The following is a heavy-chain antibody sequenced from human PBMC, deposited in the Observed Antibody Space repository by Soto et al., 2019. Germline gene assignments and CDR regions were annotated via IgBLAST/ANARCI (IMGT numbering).Heavy chain of an antibody. J-gene: IGHJ6*03. V-gene: IGHV6-1*01. Sequence: SLTGVISGDSVSSNSAAWYWKQLSPSRGLEWLARTYYRSRWYNDYAVSVRSRITVNPDTSKNQFSLQLTSVTPEDTAVYYRAGTTSHHWLYMDVWGKRATVTVSS. CDR1: GDSVSSNSAA. CDR2: TYYRSRWYN. D-gene: IGHD1-7*01. CDR3: AGTTSHHWLYMDV.